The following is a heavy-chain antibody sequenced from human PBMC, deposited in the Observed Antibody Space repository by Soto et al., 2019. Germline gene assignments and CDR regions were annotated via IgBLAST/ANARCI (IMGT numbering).Heavy chain of an antibody. CDR3: ARSNGTYRHYYYYSGMDV. Sequence: QVQLVQSGAEVKKPGSSVKVSCKASGGTFSSSSISWVRQAPGQGLEWMGRIIPVLGIANHAQKFQGRVTMTADKSTDTAYMDLSRLRSEDTAVYYCARSNGTYRHYYYYSGMDVWGQGTTVTVSS. D-gene: IGHD1-26*01. J-gene: IGHJ6*02. CDR1: GGTFSSSS. V-gene: IGHV1-69*02. CDR2: IIPVLGIA.